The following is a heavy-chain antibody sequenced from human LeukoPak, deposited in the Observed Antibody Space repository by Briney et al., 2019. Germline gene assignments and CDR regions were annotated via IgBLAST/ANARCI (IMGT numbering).Heavy chain of an antibody. CDR3: ARPETKYSSGWYGYY. CDR2: ISSSGSTI. J-gene: IGHJ4*02. CDR1: GFTFSSYE. V-gene: IGHV3-48*03. D-gene: IGHD6-19*01. Sequence: PGGSLRLSCAASGFTFSSYEMNWVRQAPGKGLEWVSYISSSGSTIYYADSVKGRFTISRDNAKNSLYLQMNSLRAEDTAVYYCARPETKYSSGWYGYYWGQGTLVTVSS.